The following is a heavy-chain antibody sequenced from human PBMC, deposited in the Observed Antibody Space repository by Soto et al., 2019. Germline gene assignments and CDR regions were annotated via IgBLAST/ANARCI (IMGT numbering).Heavy chain of an antibody. J-gene: IGHJ4*02. CDR1: GGTFSTYA. V-gene: IGHV1-69*12. D-gene: IGHD4-17*01. CDR3: ARADEVAKAEYGDYVMGY. CDR2: IIPMFNSA. Sequence: QVQLVQSGAEVQKPGSSVKVSCKSSGGTFSTYAITWVRQAPGQGLEWRGGIIPMFNSANYAQKFQGRVTITADESTTTAYMELSRLTSDDTAVYYCARADEVAKAEYGDYVMGYWGQGTLVTVSS.